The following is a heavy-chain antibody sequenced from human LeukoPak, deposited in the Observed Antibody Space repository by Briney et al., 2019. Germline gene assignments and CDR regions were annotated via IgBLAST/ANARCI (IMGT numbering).Heavy chain of an antibody. V-gene: IGHV4-4*02. CDR3: ARGFGDWGLSWFDP. Sequence: NPSETLSLTCGVSGGSISNTNWWTWVRQPPGKGLEWIGEVDLLGRTNYNPSLKSRVAISVDKSENHISLWLTSVTAADTAVYYCARGFGDWGLSWFDPWGQGTLVTVSS. CDR2: VDLLGRT. CDR1: GGSISNTNW. J-gene: IGHJ5*02. D-gene: IGHD3-10*01.